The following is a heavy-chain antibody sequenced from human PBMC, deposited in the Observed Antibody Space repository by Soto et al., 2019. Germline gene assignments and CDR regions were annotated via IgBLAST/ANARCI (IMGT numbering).Heavy chain of an antibody. V-gene: IGHV1-2*02. CDR2: INPNSGGT. J-gene: IGHJ4*02. D-gene: IGHD2-2*01. CDR1: GYTFTGYY. CDR3: ARAWGYCSSTSCSPYYFDY. Sequence: GASVKVSCKASGYTFTGYYMHWVRQAPGQGLEWMGWINPNSGGTNYAQKFQGRVTMTRDTSISTAYMELSRLRSDDTAVYYCARAWGYCSSTSCSPYYFDYWGQGTLVTVSS.